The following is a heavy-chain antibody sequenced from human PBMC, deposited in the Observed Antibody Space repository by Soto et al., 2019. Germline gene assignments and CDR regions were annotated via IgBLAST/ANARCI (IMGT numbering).Heavy chain of an antibody. Sequence: QVQLVQSGAEVKKPGASVKMSFKASGYTFTRYTMNWVRQAPGQRLEWMGWINPDNGNTKSSQKFQDRVIITRDTSASTAYLDLSSLRSEDTAVYYCARGIATGQLDPWGQGTLVTVSS. CDR1: GYTFTRYT. D-gene: IGHD2-15*01. J-gene: IGHJ5*02. CDR2: INPDNGNT. V-gene: IGHV1-3*01. CDR3: ARGIATGQLDP.